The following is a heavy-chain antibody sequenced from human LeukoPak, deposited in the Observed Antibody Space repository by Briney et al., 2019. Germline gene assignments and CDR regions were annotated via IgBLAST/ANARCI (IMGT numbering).Heavy chain of an antibody. V-gene: IGHV4-39*01. CDR3: ARSRGLRYFDWLPLNGDLMAYDAFDI. CDR2: IYYSGST. D-gene: IGHD3-9*01. J-gene: IGHJ3*02. Sequence: SETLSLTCTVSGGSISSSSYYWGWIRQPPGKGLEWIGSIYYSGSTYYNPSLKSRVTISVDTSKNQFSLKLSSVTAADTAVYCCARSRGLRYFDWLPLNGDLMAYDAFDIWGQGTMVTVSS. CDR1: GGSISSSSYY.